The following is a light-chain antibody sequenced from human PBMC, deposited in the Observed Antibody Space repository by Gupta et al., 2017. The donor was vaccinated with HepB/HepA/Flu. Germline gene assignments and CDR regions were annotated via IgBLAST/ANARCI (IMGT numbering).Light chain of an antibody. Sequence: AVRTTHTPSSFSASTGDRLTIHCRPDQVISHHLVWYKQKPGKAPKLLIFDASTSNSGVPSRFRGSGFGKYFPLTISNRQSEDFAPYYRQQDDNYLSWTFGQGTKVEIK. CDR2: DAS. J-gene: IGKJ1*01. CDR1: QVISHH. V-gene: IGKV1-8*01. CDR3: QQDDNYLSWT.